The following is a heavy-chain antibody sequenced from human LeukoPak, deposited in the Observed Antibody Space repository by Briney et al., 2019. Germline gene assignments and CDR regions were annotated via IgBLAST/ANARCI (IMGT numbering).Heavy chain of an antibody. D-gene: IGHD3-3*01. CDR2: ISSSSSYI. J-gene: IGHJ6*02. V-gene: IGHV3-21*01. CDR3: ARDSGGVVTLLRVHRYGMDV. Sequence: PGGSLRLSCAASGFTFSSYSMNWVRQAPGKGLEWFSSISSSSSYIYYADSVKGRFTISRDNAKNSLYLQMNSLRAEDTAVYYCARDSGGVVTLLRVHRYGMDVWGQGTTVTVSS. CDR1: GFTFSSYS.